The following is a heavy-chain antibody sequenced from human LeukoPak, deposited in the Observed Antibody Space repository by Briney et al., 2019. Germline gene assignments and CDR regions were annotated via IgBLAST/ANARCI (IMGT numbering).Heavy chain of an antibody. CDR2: IIPIFGTA. CDR1: GGTFNSYA. D-gene: IGHD3-22*01. Sequence: SVKVSCKASGGTFNSYAISWVRQAPGQGLEWMGGIIPIFGTANYAQKFQGRVTITADESTSTAYKELSSLRSEDTAMYYCASVEYSYDSSGSSYYYMDVWSKGTTVTVSS. CDR3: ASVEYSYDSSGSSYYYMDV. J-gene: IGHJ6*03. V-gene: IGHV1-69*13.